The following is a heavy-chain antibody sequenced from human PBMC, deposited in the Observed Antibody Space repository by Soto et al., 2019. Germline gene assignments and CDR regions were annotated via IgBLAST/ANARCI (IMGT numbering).Heavy chain of an antibody. CDR1: GDSISSGDYY. D-gene: IGHD1-26*01. CDR3: ARVSGSYYYGAFDI. J-gene: IGHJ3*02. Sequence: SETLSLTCTVSGDSISSGDYYWSWIRQPPGKGLEWIGCIYYSGNTYYNPSLKRRFSISVDTSKNQFSLKLSSVTAADTAVYYCARVSGSYYYGAFDIWGQGTMVTVSS. V-gene: IGHV4-30-4*01. CDR2: IYYSGNT.